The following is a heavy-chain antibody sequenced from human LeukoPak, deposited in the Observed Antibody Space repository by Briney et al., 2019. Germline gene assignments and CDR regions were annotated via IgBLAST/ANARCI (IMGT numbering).Heavy chain of an antibody. V-gene: IGHV3-21*06. CDR1: GFTFSYYN. CDR2: ISSSSSHI. CDR3: VRAWGGGSYSDAFDI. J-gene: IGHJ3*02. D-gene: IGHD1-26*01. Sequence: GGSLRLSCAASGFTFSYYNMNWVRQAPGKGLEWVSSISSSSSHIYYADSVKGRFTISRDNAKNSLCLQMSSLRVEDTAVFYCVRAWGGGSYSDAFDIWGQGTMVTVSS.